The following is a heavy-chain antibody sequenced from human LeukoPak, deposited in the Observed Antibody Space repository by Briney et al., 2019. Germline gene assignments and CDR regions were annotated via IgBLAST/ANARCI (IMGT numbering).Heavy chain of an antibody. CDR3: ASWAGYCSSTSCRGVDYSYYGMDV. J-gene: IGHJ6*02. V-gene: IGHV1-24*01. CDR2: FDLEDDET. Sequence: GASVKVSCKVSGYTLTELSMHWVRQAPGKGLNWMGGFDLEDDETLYAQKFQGRVTMTEDTSTDTAYMELSSLRSEDTAVYYCASWAGYCSSTSCRGVDYSYYGMDVWGQGTTVTVS. CDR1: GYTLTELS. D-gene: IGHD2-2*01.